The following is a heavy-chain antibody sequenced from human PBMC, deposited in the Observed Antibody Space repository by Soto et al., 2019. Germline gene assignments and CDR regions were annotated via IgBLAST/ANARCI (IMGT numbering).Heavy chain of an antibody. CDR2: IAASGRNA. CDR1: GFTFSTYD. CDR3: AYRTGFDY. Sequence: GGSLRLCCAASGFTFSTYDMSWVRQAPWKGLEWVSTIAASGRNADYADSVKGRFTTSRDNSKNTLYLQMNSLIAEDTAVYYCAYRTGFDYWGQGALVTVSS. J-gene: IGHJ4*02. V-gene: IGHV3-23*01.